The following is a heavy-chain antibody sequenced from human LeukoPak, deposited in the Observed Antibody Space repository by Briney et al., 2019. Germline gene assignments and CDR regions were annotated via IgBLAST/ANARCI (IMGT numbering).Heavy chain of an antibody. J-gene: IGHJ4*02. CDR3: VTEVAGYGYFDY. D-gene: IGHD2-2*03. V-gene: IGHV3-23*01. CDR2: LNGGRT. CDR1: GFTLSNYA. Sequence: GGSLRLSCVASGFTLSNYAMSWVRQAPGKGLAWIGALNGGRTFFQVSVRRRFTISRDNSKKSLYLQLNSMGGDDTAVYCCVTEVAGYGYFDYWGRGTLVTVSS.